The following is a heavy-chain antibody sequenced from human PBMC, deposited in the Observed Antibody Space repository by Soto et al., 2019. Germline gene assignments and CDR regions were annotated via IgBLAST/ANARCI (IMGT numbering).Heavy chain of an antibody. J-gene: IGHJ4*02. CDR1: GFNFSDYS. CDR2: ISSSGYFM. Sequence: ESGGGLVKPGGSLRLSCAASGFNFSDYSMNWVRQAPGKGLEWVSSISSSGYFMHYADSVRGRFIISKDSTKNSLYLQMSNLRAEDTAVYYCARGEYSSSPVLDYWGQGTLVTVSS. V-gene: IGHV3-21*01. CDR3: ARGEYSSSPVLDY. D-gene: IGHD6-6*01.